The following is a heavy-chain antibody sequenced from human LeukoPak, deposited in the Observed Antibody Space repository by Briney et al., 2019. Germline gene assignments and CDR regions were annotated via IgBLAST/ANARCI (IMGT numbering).Heavy chain of an antibody. CDR2: ISAYNGNT. J-gene: IGHJ6*02. CDR3: ARGGCSSTSCSLSGYYGMDV. Sequence: ASVKVSCKASGYTFTSYGISWVRQAPGQGLEWMGWISAYNGNTNYAQKLQDRVTMTTDTSTSTAYMELRSLRFDDTAVYYCARGGCSSTSCSLSGYYGMDVWGQGTTVTVSS. V-gene: IGHV1-18*01. D-gene: IGHD2-2*01. CDR1: GYTFTSYG.